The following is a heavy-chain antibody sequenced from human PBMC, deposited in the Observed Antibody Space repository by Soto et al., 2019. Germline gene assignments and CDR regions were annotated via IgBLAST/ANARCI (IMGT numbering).Heavy chain of an antibody. J-gene: IGHJ4*02. CDR2: ISSSSSYI. CDR3: ARDEASGSFTYYFDY. Sequence: PGGSLRLSCAASGFTFSSYSMNWVRQAPGKGLEWVSSISSSSSYIYYAGSVKGRFTISRDNAKNSLYLQMNSLRAEDTAVYYCARDEASGSFTYYFDYWGQGTLVTVSS. D-gene: IGHD3-10*01. V-gene: IGHV3-21*01. CDR1: GFTFSSYS.